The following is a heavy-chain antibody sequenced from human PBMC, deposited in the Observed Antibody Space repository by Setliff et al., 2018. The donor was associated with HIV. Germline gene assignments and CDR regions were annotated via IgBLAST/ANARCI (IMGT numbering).Heavy chain of an antibody. J-gene: IGHJ4*02. CDR3: ARAPIYCGGDCYLFDY. V-gene: IGHV1-2*02. Sequence: ASVKVSCKASGYTFSSYGISWVRQAPGQGLEWMGWINPNSGGTDYAQKFQGRVTVTRDTSITTTYMELTRLTSDDTAIYYCARAPIYCGGDCYLFDYWGQGTLVTVSS. CDR2: INPNSGGT. D-gene: IGHD2-21*02. CDR1: GYTFSSYG.